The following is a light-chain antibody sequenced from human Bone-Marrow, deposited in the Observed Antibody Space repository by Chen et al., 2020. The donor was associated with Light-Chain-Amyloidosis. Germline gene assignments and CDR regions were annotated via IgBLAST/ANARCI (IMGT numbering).Light chain of an antibody. V-gene: IGLV2-14*03. CDR1: TSDPYFYDY. J-gene: IGLJ3*02. Sequence: QYAMTQPASVSGSPVQSIAISCSGPTSDPYFYDYVAWYQQYPGKAPKLMLFGVRNRPAGVSARFSASKSGNTASLTISGLQAEDEADYYCSSYTSGNTLVFGGGTKLTVL. CDR3: SSYTSGNTLV. CDR2: GVR.